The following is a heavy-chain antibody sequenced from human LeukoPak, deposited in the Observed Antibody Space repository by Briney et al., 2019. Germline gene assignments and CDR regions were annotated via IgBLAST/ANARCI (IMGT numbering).Heavy chain of an antibody. D-gene: IGHD3-22*01. CDR3: ARLKFYDSTGYSPSHYMDV. V-gene: IGHV4-4*07. Sequence: SETLSLTCTVSGGPIYSYYWSWIRQSAGKGLEWIGRLYPDVSTDYNPSFKSRVTMSLDTSKKQFALKLSAVTAADTAVYYCARLKFYDSTGYSPSHYMDVWGKGTTVTVSS. CDR2: LYPDVST. J-gene: IGHJ6*03. CDR1: GGPIYSYY.